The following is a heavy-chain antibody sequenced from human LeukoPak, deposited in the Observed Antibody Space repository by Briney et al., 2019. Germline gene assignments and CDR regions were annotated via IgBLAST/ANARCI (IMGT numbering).Heavy chain of an antibody. CDR2: ISYDGSNK. V-gene: IGHV3-30-3*01. CDR3: ARDPGGYYGHFDY. D-gene: IGHD3-22*01. J-gene: IGHJ4*02. CDR1: GFTFSSYA. Sequence: PGRSLRPSCAASGFTFSSYAMHWVRQAPGKGLEWVAVISYDGSNKYYADSVKGRFTISRDNSKNTLYLQMNSLRAEDTAVYYCARDPGGYYGHFDYWGQGTLVTVSS.